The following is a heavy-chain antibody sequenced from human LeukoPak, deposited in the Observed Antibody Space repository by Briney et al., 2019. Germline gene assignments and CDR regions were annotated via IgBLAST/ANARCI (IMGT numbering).Heavy chain of an antibody. CDR1: GFTFDDYA. CDR3: AKDLGPCSSSSYY. J-gene: IGHJ4*02. V-gene: IGHV3-9*01. D-gene: IGHD6-6*01. Sequence: TGGSLRLSCAASGFTFDDYAMHWVRQAPGKGLEWVSGISWNSGSTDYADSVKGRFTISRDNAKNTLYLQMNSLRAEDTAVYYCAKDLGPCSSSSYYWGQGTLVTVSS. CDR2: ISWNSGST.